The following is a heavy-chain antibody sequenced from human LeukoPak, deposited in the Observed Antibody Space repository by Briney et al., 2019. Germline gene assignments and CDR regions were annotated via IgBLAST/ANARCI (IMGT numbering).Heavy chain of an antibody. Sequence: SETLSLTCTVSGGSISNSDYYWDWIRQPPGKGLEWIGSFYYRGSPYYNPSLKSRVTISVDTSKHQISLKLSSVTAADTAVYYCEKEPTNPYQLPSGWFDPWGQGTLVTVSS. CDR1: GGSISNSDYY. CDR3: EKEPTNPYQLPSGWFDP. V-gene: IGHV4-39*07. D-gene: IGHD2-2*01. CDR2: FYYRGSP. J-gene: IGHJ5*02.